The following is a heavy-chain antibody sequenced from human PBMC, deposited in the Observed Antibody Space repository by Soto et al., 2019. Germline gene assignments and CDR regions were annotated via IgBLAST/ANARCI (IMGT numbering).Heavy chain of an antibody. CDR3: ARYFRGSGRYFFDF. J-gene: IGHJ4*02. CDR1: GFTCSSSF. CDR2: VNQDGGGR. D-gene: IGHD6-19*01. Sequence: ESGGGLVQPGGSLRLSCVASGFTCSSSFMGWVRQAPGKGLEWVANVNQDGGGRYYVDSVKCRFSISRDNAKNSGYLQMNSLRGEDTAVYYCARYFRGSGRYFFDFWGQGTLVTVS. V-gene: IGHV3-7*03.